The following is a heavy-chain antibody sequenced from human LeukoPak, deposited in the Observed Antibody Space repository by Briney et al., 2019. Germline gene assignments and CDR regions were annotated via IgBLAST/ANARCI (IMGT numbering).Heavy chain of an antibody. D-gene: IGHD2-21*01. V-gene: IGHV4-34*01. CDR3: ARCDGYNILDY. CDR1: SGSFSGYY. Sequence: PSETLSLTCAVYSGSFSGYYWSWIRQPPGKGLEWIGEINHSGSTNYNPSLKSRVTISVDTSKNQFSLKLSSVTAADTAVYYCARCDGYNILDYWGQGTLVTVSS. J-gene: IGHJ4*02. CDR2: INHSGST.